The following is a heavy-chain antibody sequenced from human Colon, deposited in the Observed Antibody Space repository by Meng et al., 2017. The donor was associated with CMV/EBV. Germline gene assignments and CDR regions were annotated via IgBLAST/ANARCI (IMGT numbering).Heavy chain of an antibody. Sequence: ASVKVSCKASGYIFNHYGINWVRQAPGQGLEWMGWISGFNGKTFYAQTFQDRLTLTTDTSTTTAYMELRGLRSDDMAVYFCARGYDYTNYVPVDFWGQGTLVIVSS. CDR2: ISGFNGKT. D-gene: IGHD4-11*01. CDR1: GYIFNHYG. J-gene: IGHJ4*02. V-gene: IGHV1-18*03. CDR3: ARGYDYTNYVPVDF.